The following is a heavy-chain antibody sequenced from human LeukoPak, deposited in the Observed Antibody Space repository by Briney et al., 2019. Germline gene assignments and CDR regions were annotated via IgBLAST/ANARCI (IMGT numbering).Heavy chain of an antibody. CDR2: IYSGGST. V-gene: IGHV3-66*01. Sequence: PGGSLRLSCAASGFTVSSNYMSWVRQAPGKGLEWVSVIYSGGSTYYADSVKGRFTISRDNSKNTLYLQMNSLRAEDTAVYYCARDPSIGPDAFDIWGQGTMVTVSS. CDR1: GFTVSSNY. J-gene: IGHJ3*02. CDR3: ARDPSIGPDAFDI.